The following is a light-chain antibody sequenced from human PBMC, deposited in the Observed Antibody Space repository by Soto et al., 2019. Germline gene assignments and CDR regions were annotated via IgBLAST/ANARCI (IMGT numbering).Light chain of an antibody. V-gene: IGLV2-8*01. Sequence: QSALTQPPSASGSPGQSVAISCTGTSSDVGAYNYVSWYQQPPGKAPKLMIYDVSKRPSGVPDRFSGSKSGNTASLTVSGLQAEEEADYYCSSYAGTHIVFGTGTKLTVL. CDR1: SSDVGAYNY. CDR3: SSYAGTHIV. J-gene: IGLJ1*01. CDR2: DVS.